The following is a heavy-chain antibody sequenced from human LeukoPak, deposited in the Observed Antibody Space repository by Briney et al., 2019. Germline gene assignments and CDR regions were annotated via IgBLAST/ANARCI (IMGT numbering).Heavy chain of an antibody. Sequence: SQTLSLTCTVSGGSISSGGYYWSWIRQHPGKGLEWIGYIYYSGSTYYNPSLKSRVTISVDTSKNQFSLKLSSVTAAGTAVYYCATFFGRCSSTSCSHTHNWFDPWGQGTLVTVSS. CDR1: GGSISSGGYY. J-gene: IGHJ5*02. D-gene: IGHD2-2*01. CDR3: ATFFGRCSSTSCSHTHNWFDP. CDR2: IYYSGST. V-gene: IGHV4-31*03.